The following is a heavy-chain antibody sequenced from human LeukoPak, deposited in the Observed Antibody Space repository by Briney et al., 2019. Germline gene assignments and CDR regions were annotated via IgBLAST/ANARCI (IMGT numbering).Heavy chain of an antibody. CDR3: ARDYIWGSYRYMDV. CDR1: GGSFSGYY. CDR2: INHSGST. V-gene: IGHV4-34*01. J-gene: IGHJ6*03. D-gene: IGHD3-16*02. Sequence: PSETLSLTCAVYGGSFSGYYWSWIRQPPGKGLEWIGEINHSGSTNYNPSLKSRVTISVDTSKNQFSLKVSSVTAADTAVYYCARDYIWGSYRYMDVWGKGTTVTVSS.